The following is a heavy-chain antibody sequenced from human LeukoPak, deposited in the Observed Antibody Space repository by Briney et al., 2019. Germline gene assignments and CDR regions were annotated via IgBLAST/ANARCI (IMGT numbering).Heavy chain of an antibody. CDR2: SNHSGST. V-gene: IGHV4-34*01. Sequence: PSETLSLTCGVYGGSFSAYYRSWIRQPPGKGLEWIGESNHSGSTTYNPSLKSRVTISVDTSKNQFSLKLSSVTAADTAVYYCARGRSLHCFDYWGQGTLVTVSS. CDR3: ARGRSLHCFDY. J-gene: IGHJ4*02. CDR1: GGSFSAYY.